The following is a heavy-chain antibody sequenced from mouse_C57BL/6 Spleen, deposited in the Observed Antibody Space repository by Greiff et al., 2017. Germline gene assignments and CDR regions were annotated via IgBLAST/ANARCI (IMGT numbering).Heavy chain of an antibody. CDR2: IDPATGGT. CDR3: TRERVCYDYGEEGYFDY. Sequence: QVQLQQSGAELVRPGASVTLSCKASGYTFTDYEMHWVKQTPVHGLEWIGDIDPATGGTAYNQKFKGKAILTADNSSSTAYMELRSLTSEDSAVYYYTRERVCYDYGEEGYFDYWGQGTTLTVSS. V-gene: IGHV1-15*01. CDR1: GYTFTDYE. D-gene: IGHD2-4*01. J-gene: IGHJ2*01.